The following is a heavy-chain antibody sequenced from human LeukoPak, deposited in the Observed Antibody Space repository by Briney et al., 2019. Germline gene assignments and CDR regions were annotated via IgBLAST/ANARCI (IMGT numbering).Heavy chain of an antibody. CDR1: GGSISSYY. CDR2: IYYSGST. V-gene: IGHV4-59*01. J-gene: IGHJ4*02. CDR3: AGGYYDSSVLNY. Sequence: SETLSLTCTVSGGSISSYYWSWIRQPPGKGLEWIGYIYYSGSTNYNPSLKSRVTISVDTSKNQFSLKLSSVTAADTAVYYCAGGYYDSSVLNYWGQGTLVTVSS. D-gene: IGHD3-22*01.